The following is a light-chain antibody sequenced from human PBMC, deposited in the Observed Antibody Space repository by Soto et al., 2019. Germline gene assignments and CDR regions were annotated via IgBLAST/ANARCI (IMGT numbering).Light chain of an antibody. J-gene: IGKJ4*01. CDR1: QSVGRS. V-gene: IGKV3-15*01. CDR3: QQYEKWPLT. CDR2: GAS. Sequence: EIVMTQSPATLSVSPGERVTLSCRASQSVGRSLAWYQQKAGQAPRLLRYGASTRATGTPVRFSGSGSGTEFSLTISSLQSEDFVVYYCQQYEKWPLTFGGGTKVEIK.